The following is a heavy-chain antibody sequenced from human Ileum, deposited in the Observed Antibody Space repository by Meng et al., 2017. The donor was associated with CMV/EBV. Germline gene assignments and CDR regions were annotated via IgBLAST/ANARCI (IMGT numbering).Heavy chain of an antibody. D-gene: IGHD3-3*01. CDR2: MNPNSGNT. J-gene: IGHJ6*02. Sequence: ASVKVSCQASGYTFTSYDINWVRQATGQGLAWMGWMNPNSGNTGYAQKFQGRVTITRNTSISTAYMELSSLRSEDTAVYYCARGGGYDFGSGYYEMMYYYYGMDVWGQGTAVTVSS. CDR1: GYTFTSYD. V-gene: IGHV1-8*03. CDR3: ARGGGYDFGSGYYEMMYYYYGMDV.